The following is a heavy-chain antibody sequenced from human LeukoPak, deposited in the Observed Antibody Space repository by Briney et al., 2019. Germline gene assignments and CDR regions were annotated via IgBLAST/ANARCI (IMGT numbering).Heavy chain of an antibody. CDR1: GGSISSYY. D-gene: IGHD1-14*01. J-gene: IGHJ6*03. V-gene: IGHV4-4*07. Sequence: NASETLSLTCTVSGGSISSYYWSWIRQPAGKGLEWIGLMYTSGSTNYNPSLKSRVTTSVDTSKNQFSLKLSSVTAADTAVYYCARASITYYYYYYMGVWGKGTTDTVSS. CDR3: ARASITYYYYYYMGV. CDR2: MYTSGST.